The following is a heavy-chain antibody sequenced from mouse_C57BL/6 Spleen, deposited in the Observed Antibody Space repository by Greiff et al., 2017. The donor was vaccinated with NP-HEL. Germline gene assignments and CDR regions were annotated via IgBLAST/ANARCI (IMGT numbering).Heavy chain of an antibody. V-gene: IGHV5-16*01. CDR1: GFTFSDYY. CDR3: AREGADWYCDG. Sequence: EVQLVESEGGLVQPGSSMTLSCTASGFTFSDYYMAWVRQVPEKGLEWVANINYDGSSTYYLDSLNSRFIITRDSARNILYLQMRSVKSEDTATYYCAREGADWYCDGWGTGTTVTVSS. CDR2: INYDGSST. J-gene: IGHJ1*03.